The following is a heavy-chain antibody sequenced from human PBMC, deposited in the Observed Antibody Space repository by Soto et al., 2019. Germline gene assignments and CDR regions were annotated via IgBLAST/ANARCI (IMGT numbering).Heavy chain of an antibody. D-gene: IGHD6-6*01. Sequence: LSLTCTVSGGSISSSSYYWGWIRQPPGKGLEWIGSIYYSGSTYYNPSLKSRVTISVDTSKNQFSLKLSSVTAADTAVYYCAGHGFGYSSSFSPFDPWGQGTLVTVSS. J-gene: IGHJ5*02. CDR2: IYYSGST. CDR3: AGHGFGYSSSFSPFDP. CDR1: GGSISSSSYY. V-gene: IGHV4-39*01.